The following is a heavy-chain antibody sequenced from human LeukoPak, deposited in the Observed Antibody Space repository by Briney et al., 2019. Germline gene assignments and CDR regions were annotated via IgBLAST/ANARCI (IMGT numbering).Heavy chain of an antibody. V-gene: IGHV1-8*01. CDR2: MKPNSGNT. CDR3: ARGPIGTMSHYYMDV. J-gene: IGHJ6*03. Sequence: ASVKVSCKASGYTFTSYDINWVRQATGQGLEWMGWMKPNSGNTGYAQKFQGRVTMTRNTSISTAYMELSSLRSEDTAVYYCARGPIGTMSHYYMDVWGKGTTVTVSS. D-gene: IGHD3-22*01. CDR1: GYTFTSYD.